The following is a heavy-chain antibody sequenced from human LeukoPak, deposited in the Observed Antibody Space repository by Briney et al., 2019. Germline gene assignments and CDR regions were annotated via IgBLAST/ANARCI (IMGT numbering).Heavy chain of an antibody. D-gene: IGHD5-24*01. J-gene: IGHJ4*02. Sequence: RTSETLSLTCAVYGGSFSGCYWSWIRQPPGKGLEWIGEINHSGSTNYNPSLKSRVTISVDTSKNQFSLKLSSVTAADTAVYYCAIDGYTLYYFDYWGQGTLVTVSS. CDR3: AIDGYTLYYFDY. CDR1: GGSFSGCY. V-gene: IGHV4-34*01. CDR2: INHSGST.